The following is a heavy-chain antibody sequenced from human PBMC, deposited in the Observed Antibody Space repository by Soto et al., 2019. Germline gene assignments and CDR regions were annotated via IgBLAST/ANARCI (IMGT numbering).Heavy chain of an antibody. CDR3: AKHNDRNGWSEYFDF. CDR1: GFTFTNFA. Sequence: EVQLLESEGGLVQPGGSLRLSCAASGFTFTNFAMSWVRQAPGKGLEWVSTISDAGDSTYFADSVKGRFTVSRDNSENTLYLQMSSLRAEDTAVYYCAKHNDRNGWSEYFDFWGQGTLVTVSS. J-gene: IGHJ4*02. CDR2: ISDAGDST. D-gene: IGHD6-19*01. V-gene: IGHV3-23*01.